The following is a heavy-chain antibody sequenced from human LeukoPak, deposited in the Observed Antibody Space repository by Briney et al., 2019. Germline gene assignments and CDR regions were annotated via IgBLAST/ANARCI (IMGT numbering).Heavy chain of an antibody. V-gene: IGHV1-46*03. CDR1: GYTFTSYY. CDR2: INPSGGST. D-gene: IGHD1-7*01. Sequence: ASVKVSCMAYGYTFTSYYMHWVRQAPGQGLEWMGIINPSGGSTSYAQKFQGRVTMTRDTSTSTVYMELSSLRSEDTAVYYCARAITGTTALGHWGQGTLVTVSS. J-gene: IGHJ4*02. CDR3: ARAITGTTALGH.